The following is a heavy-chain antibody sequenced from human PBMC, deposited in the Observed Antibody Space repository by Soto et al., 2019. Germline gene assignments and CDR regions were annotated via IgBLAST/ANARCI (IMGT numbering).Heavy chain of an antibody. Sequence: VASVKVSCKASGYTFTGYYMHWVRQAPGQGLEWMGWINPNSGGTNYAQKFQGRVTMTRDTSISTAYMELSRLRSDDTAVYYCARDGYDILTGRSAGFDYWGQGTLVTVSS. CDR1: GYTFTGYY. D-gene: IGHD3-9*01. V-gene: IGHV1-2*02. J-gene: IGHJ4*02. CDR3: ARDGYDILTGRSAGFDY. CDR2: INPNSGGT.